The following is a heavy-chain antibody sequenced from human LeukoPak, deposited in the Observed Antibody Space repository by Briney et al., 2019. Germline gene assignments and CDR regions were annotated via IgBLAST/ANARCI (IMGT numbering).Heavy chain of an antibody. J-gene: IGHJ4*02. CDR1: GFPFSSYA. Sequence: GGSLSLSFAASGFPFSSYAMSWVRQAPGKGLEWVSVISDRGGSSYYADSMKGRFTISRDKSKNTLVLQMNSLRAEDTAVYYCAKVIGSNAWYPVDYWGQGTLVTVSS. V-gene: IGHV3-23*01. D-gene: IGHD3-16*01. CDR3: AKVIGSNAWYPVDY. CDR2: ISDRGGSS.